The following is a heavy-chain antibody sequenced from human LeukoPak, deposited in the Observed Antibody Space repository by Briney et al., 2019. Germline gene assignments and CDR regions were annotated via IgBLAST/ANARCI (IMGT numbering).Heavy chain of an antibody. J-gene: IGHJ4*02. CDR1: GFTFSRYA. D-gene: IGHD3-22*01. CDR2: ITNNGRST. V-gene: IGHV3-64D*06. Sequence: GGSLRLSCSASGFTFSRYAMHWVRQPPGKGLEYVSAITNNGRSTYYADSVKGRFAISRDNSKNTLYLQMSSLRAEDTAVYYCASTYSYDSSGYYPFDYWGQGTLVTVPS. CDR3: ASTYSYDSSGYYPFDY.